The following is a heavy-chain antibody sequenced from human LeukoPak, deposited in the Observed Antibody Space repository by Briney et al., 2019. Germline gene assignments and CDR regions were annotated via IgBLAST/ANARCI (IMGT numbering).Heavy chain of an antibody. Sequence: ASVTVSCTASGGTFSSYAISWVRQAPGQGLKWMGGIIPIFGTANYAQKFQGRVTITADESTSTAYMELSSLRSEDTAVYYCARASRSFVWATFDYWGQGTLVTVSS. CDR2: IIPIFGTA. CDR3: ARASRSFVWATFDY. V-gene: IGHV1-69*13. CDR1: GGTFSSYA. J-gene: IGHJ4*02. D-gene: IGHD1-26*01.